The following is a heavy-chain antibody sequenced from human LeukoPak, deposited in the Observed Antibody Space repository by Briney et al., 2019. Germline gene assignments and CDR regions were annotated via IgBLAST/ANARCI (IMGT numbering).Heavy chain of an antibody. CDR1: GFTFSNYA. V-gene: IGHV3-23*01. CDR3: AKRAGGVYYYYYMDV. Sequence: GGSLRLSCAASGFTFSNYAMSWVRQAPGKGLEWVSAISGSGRSTYYADSVKGRFTISRDNSKNPLYLQMNSLRAEDTAVYYCAKRAGGVYYYYYMDVWGKGTTVTVSS. J-gene: IGHJ6*03. D-gene: IGHD2-8*02. CDR2: ISGSGRST.